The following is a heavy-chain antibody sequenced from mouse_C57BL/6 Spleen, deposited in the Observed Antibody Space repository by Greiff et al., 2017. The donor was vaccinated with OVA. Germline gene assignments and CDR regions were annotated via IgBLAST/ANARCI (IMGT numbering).Heavy chain of an antibody. CDR2: IYPGSGNT. V-gene: IGHV1-76*01. Sequence: QVELQQSGAELVRPGASVKLFCKASGYTLPDYHIDRVKQRPGQGLEWVARIYPGSGNTYYNEKFKGKATLTAAKSSNTAYMQLSMLTCDDSAVYFCAGSDCAKGVYFDYWGQGTTLTVSS. CDR1: GYTLPDYH. J-gene: IGHJ2*01. CDR3: AGSDCAKGVYFDY.